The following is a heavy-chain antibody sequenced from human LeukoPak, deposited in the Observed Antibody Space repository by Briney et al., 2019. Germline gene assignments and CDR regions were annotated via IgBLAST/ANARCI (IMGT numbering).Heavy chain of an antibody. D-gene: IGHD3-22*01. Sequence: GGSLRLSCAASGFTFSGYSMNWVRQAPGKGLEWVSSISSSSSYIYYADSVKGRFTISRDNAKNSLYLQMNSLRAEDTAVYYCARSSSGYYSYYFDYWGQGTLVTVSS. CDR1: GFTFSGYS. CDR3: ARSSSGYYSYYFDY. CDR2: ISSSSSYI. J-gene: IGHJ4*02. V-gene: IGHV3-21*01.